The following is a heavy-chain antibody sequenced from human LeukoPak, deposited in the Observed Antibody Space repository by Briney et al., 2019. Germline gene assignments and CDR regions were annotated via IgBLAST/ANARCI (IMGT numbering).Heavy chain of an antibody. V-gene: IGHV3-9*03. D-gene: IGHD4-23*01. CDR3: ARGHINDYGGENDAFDI. CDR2: ISWNSGNI. CDR1: GFTFDDYA. J-gene: IGHJ3*02. Sequence: PGGSLRLSCAASGFTFDDYAMDWVRQAPGKGLEWVSGISWNSGNIGYADSVKGRFTISRDNAKNSLYLQMNSLRAEDMALYYCARGHINDYGGENDAFDIWGQGTMVTVSS.